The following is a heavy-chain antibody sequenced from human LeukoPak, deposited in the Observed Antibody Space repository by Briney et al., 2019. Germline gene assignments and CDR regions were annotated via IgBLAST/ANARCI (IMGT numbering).Heavy chain of an antibody. V-gene: IGHV4-30-2*01. J-gene: IGHJ5*02. Sequence: SETLSLTCTVSGGSISSGGYYWSWIRQPPGKGLEWIGYIYHSGSTYYNPSLESRVTISVDRSKNQLSLKLSSVTAADTAVYYCARINVLRFLDPWGQGTLVTVSS. CDR1: GGSISSGGYY. CDR3: ARINVLRFLDP. CDR2: IYHSGST. D-gene: IGHD3-3*01.